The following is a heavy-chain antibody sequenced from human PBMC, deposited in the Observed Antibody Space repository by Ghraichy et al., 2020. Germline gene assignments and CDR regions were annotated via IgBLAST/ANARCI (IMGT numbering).Heavy chain of an antibody. Sequence: SETLSLTCTVSGGSISSSSYYWGWIRQPPGKGLEWIGSIYYSGSAYYNPSLKSRVTISVDTSKNQFSLKLSSVTAADTAVYYCARQGYYYGSGSYPGPPDYWGQGTLVTVSS. J-gene: IGHJ4*02. CDR3: ARQGYYYGSGSYPGPPDY. CDR2: IYYSGSA. D-gene: IGHD3-10*01. V-gene: IGHV4-39*01. CDR1: GGSISSSSYY.